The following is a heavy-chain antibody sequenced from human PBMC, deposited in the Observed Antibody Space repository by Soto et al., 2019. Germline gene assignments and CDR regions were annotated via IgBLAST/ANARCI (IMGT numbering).Heavy chain of an antibody. Sequence: QVQLVESGGGVVQPGRSLRLSCTASGFSFGSFAMHWVRQATGKGLEWVAGVSYDGGSQYYADSLKGRLTISRDNSKTTLYLQMHGLRVEDTAVHYCAREYSGIIDHWGQGTLVTVSS. V-gene: IGHV3-30-3*01. D-gene: IGHD5-12*01. J-gene: IGHJ5*02. CDR2: VSYDGGSQ. CDR3: AREYSGIIDH. CDR1: GFSFGSFA.